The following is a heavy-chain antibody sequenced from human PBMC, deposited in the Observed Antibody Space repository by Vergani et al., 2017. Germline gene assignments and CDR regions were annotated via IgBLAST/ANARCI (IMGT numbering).Heavy chain of an antibody. J-gene: IGHJ4*02. V-gene: IGHV4-59*01. CDR1: VGSLSGSS. CDR3: ARSIVSRNPPDYFDN. CDR2: VEDSGYF. Sequence: QVQLQESGPGLVRPSETLSLTCPFSVGSLSGSSWNWIRQPPGGGLEWIGYVEDSGYFNYNPPLKTRVSMSSDTSNNQFSLMLSSVTVADTAVYYCARSIVSRNPPDYFDNWGQGTLVTVSS. D-gene: IGHD1-14*01.